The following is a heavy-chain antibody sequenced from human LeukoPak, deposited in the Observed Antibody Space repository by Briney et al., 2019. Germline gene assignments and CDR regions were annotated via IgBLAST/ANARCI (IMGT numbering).Heavy chain of an antibody. D-gene: IGHD6-13*01. J-gene: IGHJ4*02. CDR1: GFTFGNYA. CDR3: ATVQRTAAAGTPPLY. Sequence: PGGSLRLSCAASGFTFGNYALSWVRQAPGKGLEYISAISTTGGVTHYADSVRGRFTVSRDNSKNMLYLQMYSLRDDDTAVYYCATVQRTAAAGTPPLYWGQGTLVTVSS. CDR2: ISTTGGVT. V-gene: IGHV3-23*01.